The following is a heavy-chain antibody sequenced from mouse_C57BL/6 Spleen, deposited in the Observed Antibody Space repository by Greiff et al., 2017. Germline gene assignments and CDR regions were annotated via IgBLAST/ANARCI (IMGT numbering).Heavy chain of an antibody. V-gene: IGHV1-55*01. J-gene: IGHJ2*01. CDR3: ARGGSNYEYYFDY. CDR1: GYTFTSYW. Sequence: VQLQQPGAELVKPGASVKMSCKASGYTFTSYWITWVKQRPGQGLEWIGDIYPGSGSTNYNEKFKSKAKLTVDTSSSTAYMQLSSLTSEDSAVYYCARGGSNYEYYFDYWGQGTTLTVSS. D-gene: IGHD2-5*01. CDR2: IYPGSGST.